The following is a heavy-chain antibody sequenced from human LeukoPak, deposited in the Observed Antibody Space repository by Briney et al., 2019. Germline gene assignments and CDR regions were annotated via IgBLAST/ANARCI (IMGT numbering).Heavy chain of an antibody. CDR1: GFTFSSYA. CDR3: TRDPEALDY. Sequence: GRSLRLSCAASGFTFSSYAMHWVRQAPGKGLEWVAIISYDGTNKFYADSVKGRFTISRDNAKNSLYLQMNSLRDEDTAVYYCTRDPEALDYWGQGTLVTVSS. V-gene: IGHV3-30-3*01. J-gene: IGHJ4*02. CDR2: ISYDGTNK.